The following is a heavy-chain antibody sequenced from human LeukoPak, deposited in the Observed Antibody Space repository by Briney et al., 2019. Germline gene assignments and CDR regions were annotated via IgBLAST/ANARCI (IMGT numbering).Heavy chain of an antibody. J-gene: IGHJ4*02. Sequence: PSETPSLTCTVSGDSITSGGYYWSWIRQRPGKGLEWIGYIYKTGCTYYSPSLKSRVTMSVDTSRNQFSLKLNSVTAADTAVYYCARDVLRWGQGTLVTVSS. CDR1: GDSITSGGYY. CDR2: IYKTGCT. V-gene: IGHV4-31*03. CDR3: ARDVLR.